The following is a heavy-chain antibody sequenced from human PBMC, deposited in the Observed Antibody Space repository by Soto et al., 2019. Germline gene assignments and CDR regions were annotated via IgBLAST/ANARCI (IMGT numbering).Heavy chain of an antibody. CDR3: ANEVDVAFSSLQYGMDV. CDR1: GFTFNNFA. Sequence: GGSLRLSCAASGFTFNNFAMHWVRQAPGKGLEWVAFISYDGTYKYYADSVRGRFTVYRDNSKSTLFLQMNSRKFEDTAVYVCANEVDVAFSSLQYGMDVWGQGTTVTVSS. CDR2: ISYDGTYK. V-gene: IGHV3-30*14. J-gene: IGHJ6*02. D-gene: IGHD5-12*01.